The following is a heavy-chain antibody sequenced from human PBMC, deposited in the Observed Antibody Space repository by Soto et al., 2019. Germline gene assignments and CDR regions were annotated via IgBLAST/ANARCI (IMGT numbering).Heavy chain of an antibody. D-gene: IGHD6-19*01. CDR2: INHSGSA. CDR1: GESFSGHI. Sequence: QVQLPQSGAGLLKPSETLSLTCAVYGESFSGHIWTWIRQTPGKGLQWIGQINHSGSASYNPSLKSRVTISVHTSNSQFSLELSSVTAADTAVYYCARGLITGSHYSGGWYYFDSWGQGTQVTVSS. J-gene: IGHJ4*02. V-gene: IGHV4-34*01. CDR3: ARGLITGSHYSGGWYYFDS.